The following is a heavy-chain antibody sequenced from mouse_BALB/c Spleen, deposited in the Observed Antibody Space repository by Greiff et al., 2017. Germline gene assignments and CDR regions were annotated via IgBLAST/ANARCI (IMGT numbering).Heavy chain of an antibody. V-gene: IGHV7-3*02. CDR2: IRNKANGYTT. Sequence: EVKLMESGGGLVQPGGSLRLSCATSGFTFTDYYMSWVRQPPGKALEWLGFIRNKANGYTTEYSASVKGRFTISRDNSQSILYLQMNTLRAEDSATYYCARDIITTVVATDAMDYWGQGTSVTVSS. D-gene: IGHD1-1*01. CDR1: GFTFTDYY. J-gene: IGHJ4*01. CDR3: ARDIITTVVATDAMDY.